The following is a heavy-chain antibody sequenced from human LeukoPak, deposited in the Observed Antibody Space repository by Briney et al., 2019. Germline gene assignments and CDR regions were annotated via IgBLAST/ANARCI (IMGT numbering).Heavy chain of an antibody. J-gene: IGHJ4*02. CDR2: ISSSSSYI. Sequence: GGSLRLSCAASGFTFSSYSMNWVRQAPGKGLEWVSSISSSSSYIYYADSVKGRSTISRDNAKNSLYLQMNSLRAEDTAVYYCARMVGATPNYYFDYWGQGTLVTVSS. V-gene: IGHV3-21*01. D-gene: IGHD1-26*01. CDR1: GFTFSSYS. CDR3: ARMVGATPNYYFDY.